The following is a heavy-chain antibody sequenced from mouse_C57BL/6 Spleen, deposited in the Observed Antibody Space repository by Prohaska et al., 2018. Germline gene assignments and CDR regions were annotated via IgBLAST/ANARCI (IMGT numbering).Heavy chain of an antibody. D-gene: IGHD2-5*01. CDR1: GYTFTSYW. J-gene: IGHJ2*01. Sequence: QVQLQQPGAELVKPGASVKLSCKASGYTFTSYWMQWVKQRPGQGLEWIGEIDPSDSYTNYNQKFKGKATLTVDTSSSTAYMQLSSLTSEDSAVYYCASRLYSNYDYWGQGTTLTVSS. V-gene: IGHV1-50*01. CDR2: IDPSDSYT. CDR3: ASRLYSNYDY.